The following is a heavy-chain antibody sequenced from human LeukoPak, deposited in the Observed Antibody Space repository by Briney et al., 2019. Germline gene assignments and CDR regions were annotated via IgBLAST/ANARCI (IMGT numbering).Heavy chain of an antibody. Sequence: PSETLSLTCTVSGGSINSYYGSWIWQSPGKGLEWIGRIYTSESTNYNPSLKSRVTMSVDTSKNQFSLKLSSVTAADTAVYYCARARYYYGSGSPHYYMDVWGKGTTVTISS. D-gene: IGHD3-10*01. CDR2: IYTSEST. CDR3: ARARYYYGSGSPHYYMDV. V-gene: IGHV4-4*07. CDR1: GGSINSYY. J-gene: IGHJ6*03.